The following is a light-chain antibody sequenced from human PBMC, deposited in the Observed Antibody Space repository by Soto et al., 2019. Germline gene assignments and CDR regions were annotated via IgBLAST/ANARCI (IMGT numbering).Light chain of an antibody. Sequence: QTVVTQESSLTVSPGGTVTLTCGSSTGAVTSGHWPYWFQQSPGQAPRTLIYDTNNKHSWTPARFSGSLLGGKAALTLSGAEPEEEADYSCSLSHSGVVDFGGGTKVTVL. J-gene: IGLJ2*01. CDR1: TGAVTSGHW. CDR2: DTN. CDR3: SLSHSGVVD. V-gene: IGLV7-46*01.